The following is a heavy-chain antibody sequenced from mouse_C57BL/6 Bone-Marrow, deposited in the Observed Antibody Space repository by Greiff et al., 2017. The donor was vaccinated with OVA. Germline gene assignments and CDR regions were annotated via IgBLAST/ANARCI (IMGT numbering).Heavy chain of an antibody. Sequence: QVQLKESGAELVRPGASVKLSCKASGYTFTDYYINWVKQRPGQGLEWIARIYPGSGNTYYNEKFKGKATLTAEKSSSTAYMQLSSLTSEDSAVYFCATFTTAHAMDYWGQGTSVTVSS. CDR3: ATFTTAHAMDY. V-gene: IGHV1-76*01. CDR2: IYPGSGNT. D-gene: IGHD1-2*01. CDR1: GYTFTDYY. J-gene: IGHJ4*01.